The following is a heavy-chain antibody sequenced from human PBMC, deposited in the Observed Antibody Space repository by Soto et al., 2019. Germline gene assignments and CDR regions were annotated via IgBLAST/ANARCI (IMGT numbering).Heavy chain of an antibody. Sequence: QLQLLESGPGLVKASETLSLTCSVSGGSISTSSSYWAWIRQPPGKGLEWLANIFYSGSTFYNPSLASRASVSVDTSKNEFSLKLRSVTAADTAVYYCARQPTTGDTDLWFDPWGQGTLVTVSS. D-gene: IGHD2-21*01. V-gene: IGHV4-39*01. J-gene: IGHJ5*02. CDR2: IFYSGST. CDR3: ARQPTTGDTDLWFDP. CDR1: GGSISTSSSY.